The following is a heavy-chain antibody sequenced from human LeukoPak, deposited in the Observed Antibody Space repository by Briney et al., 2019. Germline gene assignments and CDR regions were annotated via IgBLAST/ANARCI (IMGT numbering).Heavy chain of an antibody. CDR2: IYTSGST. J-gene: IGHJ6*02. Sequence: SETLSLTCTVSGGSISSYYWSWIRQPAGKGLEWIGRIYTSGSTNYNPSLKSRVTMSVDTSKNQFSLKLSSVTAADTAVYYCARGNYGDHPYYYYYGMDVWGQGTTVTVSS. CDR3: ARGNYGDHPYYYYYGMDV. V-gene: IGHV4-4*07. D-gene: IGHD4-17*01. CDR1: GGSISSYY.